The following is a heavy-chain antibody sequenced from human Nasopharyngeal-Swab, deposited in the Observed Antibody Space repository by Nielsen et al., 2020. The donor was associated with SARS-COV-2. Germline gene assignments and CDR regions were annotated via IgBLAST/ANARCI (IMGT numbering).Heavy chain of an antibody. CDR3: AKDGPKAWKLLRYFDH. J-gene: IGHJ4*02. D-gene: IGHD1-26*01. Sequence: GESLKISCAASGFTFSNYAIHWVRQAPGKGLEWVSGIVGSGGRTYYADSVKGRFTISRDNSKTTLYLQMNSLRAEDTALYFCAKDGPKAWKLLRYFDHWGQGTLVTVSS. CDR1: GFTFSNYA. CDR2: IVGSGGRT. V-gene: IGHV3-23*01.